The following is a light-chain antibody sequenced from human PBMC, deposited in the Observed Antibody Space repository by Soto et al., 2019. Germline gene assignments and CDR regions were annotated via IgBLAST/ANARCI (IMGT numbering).Light chain of an antibody. CDR1: SSNIGAGYD. Sequence: QSVLTQPPSVSGAPGQRVTISCSGSSSNIGAGYDVHWYQQLPGTAPKLLITANNIRPSGVPDRFSGSKSGTSASLAITGLQDEDEADDYCQSYDSSLSGSGVFGGGTKLTVL. V-gene: IGLV1-40*01. CDR3: QSYDSSLSGSGV. CDR2: ANN. J-gene: IGLJ3*02.